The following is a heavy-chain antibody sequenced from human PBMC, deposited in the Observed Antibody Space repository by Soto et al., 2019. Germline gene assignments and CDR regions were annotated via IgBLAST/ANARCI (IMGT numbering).Heavy chain of an antibody. D-gene: IGHD3-22*01. V-gene: IGHV1-69*01. Sequence: QVQLVQSGAEVKKPWSSVKVSCTASGGTFSTSLISWVRQAPGQGLEWMVGIIPIFGTPNYAQKFQGRVTITADESTSTVYMELNSLRSEDTAMYYCARGYTDYDDHSYSFASLGQGTQVTVSS. CDR1: GGTFSTSL. J-gene: IGHJ4*02. CDR2: IIPIFGTP. CDR3: ARGYTDYDDHSYSFAS.